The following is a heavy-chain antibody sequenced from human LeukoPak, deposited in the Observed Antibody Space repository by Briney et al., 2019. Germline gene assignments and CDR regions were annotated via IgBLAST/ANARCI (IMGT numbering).Heavy chain of an antibody. D-gene: IGHD6-6*01. CDR2: INPSGGST. CDR3: ARDGTSDSSSSLDDY. Sequence: EASVKVSCKASGYTFTSYYMHWVRQAPGQGLEWMGIINPSGGSTSYAQKFQGRVTMTRDTSTSTVYMELSSLRSEDTAVYYCARDGTSDSSSSLDDYWGQGTLVTVSS. V-gene: IGHV1-46*01. J-gene: IGHJ4*02. CDR1: GYTFTSYY.